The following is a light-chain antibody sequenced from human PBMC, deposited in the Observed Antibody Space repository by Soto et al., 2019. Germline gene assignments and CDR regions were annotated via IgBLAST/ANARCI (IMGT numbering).Light chain of an antibody. CDR2: SAS. J-gene: IGKJ3*01. Sequence: DMQMTQSPSSLSASVGDRVTITCRTSRSIGNYLNWYQQKPGKAPKLLIYSASSLQSGVPSRFSGSGSGTDFTLTISSLQPEDFATYYCQKHDGVPLFGPGTKVEIK. CDR1: RSIGNY. V-gene: IGKV1-39*01. CDR3: QKHDGVPL.